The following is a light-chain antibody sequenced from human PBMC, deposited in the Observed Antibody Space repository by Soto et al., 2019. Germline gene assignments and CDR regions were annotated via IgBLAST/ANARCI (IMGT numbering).Light chain of an antibody. Sequence: DIQMTQSPSSLSASVGXRVTITCRASQSISSYLNWYQQKPGKAPKLLIYAASSLQSGVPSRFSGSGSGTDFTLTISSLQPEDFATYYCQQSYSTPPWTFGQGTKWIS. CDR2: AAS. CDR1: QSISSY. CDR3: QQSYSTPPWT. J-gene: IGKJ1*01. V-gene: IGKV1-39*01.